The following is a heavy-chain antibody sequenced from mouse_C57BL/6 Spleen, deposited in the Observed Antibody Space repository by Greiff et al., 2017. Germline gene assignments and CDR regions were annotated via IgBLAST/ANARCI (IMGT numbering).Heavy chain of an antibody. V-gene: IGHV5-17*01. J-gene: IGHJ2*01. CDR1: GFTFSDSG. CDR2: ISSGSNTI. Sequence: EVKLVESGGGLVKPGGSLKLSCAASGFTFSDSGMHWVRQTPEKGLEWVAYISSGSNTIYYADTVKGRFTISRDNDKNTLILQMTSLRSEDTAMYYCAKSRVTTGYYFDYWGQGTTLTVSS. D-gene: IGHD2-2*01. CDR3: AKSRVTTGYYFDY.